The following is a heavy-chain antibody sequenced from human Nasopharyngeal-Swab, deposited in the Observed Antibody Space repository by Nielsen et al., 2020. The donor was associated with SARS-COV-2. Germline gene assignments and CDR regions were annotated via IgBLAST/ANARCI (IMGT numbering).Heavy chain of an antibody. D-gene: IGHD6-19*01. CDR3: ARGGQQWPVDY. Sequence: ASVKVSCKVSGYTLTELSMHWVRQAPGQGLEWMGWINPNSGGTNYAQKFQGRVTMTRDTSISTAYMELSRLRSDDTAVYYCARGGQQWPVDYWGQGTLVTVSS. V-gene: IGHV1-2*02. CDR1: GYTLTELS. J-gene: IGHJ4*02. CDR2: INPNSGGT.